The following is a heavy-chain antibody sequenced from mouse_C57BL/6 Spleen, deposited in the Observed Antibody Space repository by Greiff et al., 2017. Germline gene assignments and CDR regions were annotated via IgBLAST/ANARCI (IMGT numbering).Heavy chain of an antibody. D-gene: IGHD1-1*01. J-gene: IGHJ3*01. CDR1: GFSLTSYG. CDR2: IWSDGST. CDR3: ARHGDGSSYWFAY. V-gene: IGHV2-6-1*01. Sequence: VQLQESGPGLVAPSQSLSITCTVSGFSLTSYGVHWVRQPPGKGLEWLVVIWSDGSTTYNSALKSRLSISKDNSKSQVFLKMNSLQTDDTAMYYCARHGDGSSYWFAYWGQGTLVTVSA.